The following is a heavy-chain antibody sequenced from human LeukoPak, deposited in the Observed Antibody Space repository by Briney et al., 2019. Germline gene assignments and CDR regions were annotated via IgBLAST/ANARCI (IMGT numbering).Heavy chain of an antibody. CDR2: ISAYNGNT. CDR1: GYILSSYK. V-gene: IGHV1-18*04. CDR3: ARGLLGNDY. Sequence: GASVTVSCKASGYILSSYKMHWVRQAPGQGLEWMGWISAYNGNTNYAQKLQGRVTMTTDTSTSTAYMELRSLRSDDTAVYYCARGLLGNDYWGQGALVTVSS. J-gene: IGHJ4*02. D-gene: IGHD3-22*01.